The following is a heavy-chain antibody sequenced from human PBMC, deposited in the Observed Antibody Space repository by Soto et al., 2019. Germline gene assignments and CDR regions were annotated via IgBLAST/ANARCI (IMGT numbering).Heavy chain of an antibody. CDR3: AREDDQGAYHDAFDI. CDR1: GGSISSGGYY. Sequence: QVQLQESGPGLVKPSQTLSLTCTVSGGSISSGGYYWSWIRQHPGKGLEWIGYIYYSGSTYYNPSLKSRVTISVDTSKNQFSLKLSSVTAADTAVYYCAREDDQGAYHDAFDIWGQGTMVTVSS. CDR2: IYYSGST. V-gene: IGHV4-31*03. D-gene: IGHD2-2*01. J-gene: IGHJ3*02.